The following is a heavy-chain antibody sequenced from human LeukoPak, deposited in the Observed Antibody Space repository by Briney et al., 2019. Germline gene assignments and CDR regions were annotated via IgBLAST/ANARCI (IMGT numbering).Heavy chain of an antibody. J-gene: IGHJ4*02. D-gene: IGHD1-26*01. CDR1: GFTFSDYY. CDR2: ICISGTSI. V-gene: IGHV3-11*01. Sequence: GGSLRLSCAASGFTFSDYYISWVRQAPGKGLGRVAYICISGTSIYSSDSAKGRFTISRDNAKNSLYLQMNSLRAGDTAVYYCARAGIVGAATESPFDNWGQGTLVTVSS. CDR3: ARAGIVGAATESPFDN.